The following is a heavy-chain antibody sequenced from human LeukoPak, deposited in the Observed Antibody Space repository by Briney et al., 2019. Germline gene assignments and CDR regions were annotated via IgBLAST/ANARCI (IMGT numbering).Heavy chain of an antibody. Sequence: ASVKVSCKASGGTSSSYAISWVRQAPGQGLEWMGWISAYNGNTNYAQKLQGRVTMTTDTSTSTAYMELRSLRSDDTAVYYCAREGISFGSGSYYHYYGMDVWGQGTTVTVSS. CDR3: AREGISFGSGSYYHYYGMDV. CDR2: ISAYNGNT. J-gene: IGHJ6*02. D-gene: IGHD3-10*01. V-gene: IGHV1-18*01. CDR1: GGTSSSYA.